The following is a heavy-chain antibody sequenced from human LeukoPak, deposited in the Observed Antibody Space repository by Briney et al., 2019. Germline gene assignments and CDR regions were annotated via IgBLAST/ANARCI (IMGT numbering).Heavy chain of an antibody. Sequence: PSETLSLTCTVSGDSISSYYWSWIRQPPGKGLEWIGYIYYSGSTNYNPSLKSRVTISVDTSKNQFSLKLSSVTAADTAVYYCARGAFPFDPWGQGTLVTVSS. CDR1: GDSISSYY. CDR2: IYYSGST. CDR3: ARGAFPFDP. V-gene: IGHV4-59*01. J-gene: IGHJ5*02. D-gene: IGHD2/OR15-2a*01.